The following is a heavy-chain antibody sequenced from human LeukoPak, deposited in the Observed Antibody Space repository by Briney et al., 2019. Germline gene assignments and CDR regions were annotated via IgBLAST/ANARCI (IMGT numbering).Heavy chain of an antibody. CDR2: ISYDGSNK. Sequence: PGGSLRLSCAASGFTFSSYGMHWVRQAPGKGLEWVAVISYDGSNKYYADSVKGRFTISRDNSKNTLYLQMNSLRAEDTAVYYCAKDLSEQRQYFDYWGQGTLVTVSS. J-gene: IGHJ4*02. CDR1: GFTFSSYG. D-gene: IGHD6-25*01. V-gene: IGHV3-30*18. CDR3: AKDLSEQRQYFDY.